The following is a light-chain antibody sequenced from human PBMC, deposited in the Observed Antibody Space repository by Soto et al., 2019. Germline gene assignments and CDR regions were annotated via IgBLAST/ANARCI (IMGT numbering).Light chain of an antibody. V-gene: IGLV2-14*01. CDR1: SSDVGGYNY. Sequence: QSVLTQPASVSGSPGQSITISCTGTSSDVGGYNYVSWYQQHPGKAPKLMIYEVSNRPSGVSNRFSGSKSGNTASLTISGLQDEDEADYYCSSYTSSSTPHLVFGGGTKLTVL. J-gene: IGLJ2*01. CDR3: SSYTSSSTPHLV. CDR2: EVS.